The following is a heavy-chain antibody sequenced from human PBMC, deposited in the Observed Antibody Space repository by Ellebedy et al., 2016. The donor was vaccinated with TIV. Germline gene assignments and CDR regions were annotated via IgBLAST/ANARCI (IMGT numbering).Heavy chain of an antibody. CDR2: ISGSGGST. J-gene: IGHJ6*03. CDR3: AKDRRPMDV. CDR1: GFSFGSYD. Sequence: GESLKISXAASGFSFGSYDMSWVRQAPGKGLEWASRISGSGGSTYYADSVKGRFTISRDNSKNTLYVQMNSLRAEDTAVYYCAKDRRPMDVWGKGTTVTVSS. V-gene: IGHV3-23*01.